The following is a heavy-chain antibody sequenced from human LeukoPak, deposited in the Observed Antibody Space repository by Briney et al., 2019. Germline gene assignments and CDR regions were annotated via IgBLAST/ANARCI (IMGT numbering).Heavy chain of an antibody. CDR1: GDSISSDY. CDR3: VREDGSSGWYPFFDY. V-gene: IGHV4-59*01. CDR2: IYYSGST. J-gene: IGHJ4*02. D-gene: IGHD6-19*01. Sequence: SETLSLTCTVSGDSISSDYWSWIRQPPGKGLVWIGYIYYSGSTNYNPSLKSRVTISVDTSKNQFSLKLSSVTAADTAVYFCVREDGSSGWYPFFDYWGQGTLVTVSS.